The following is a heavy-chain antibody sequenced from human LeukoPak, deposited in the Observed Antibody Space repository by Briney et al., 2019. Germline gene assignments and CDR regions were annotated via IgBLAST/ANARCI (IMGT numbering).Heavy chain of an antibody. Sequence: PGGSLRLSCAASGFTFSSYAMSWVRQAPGKGLEWVSAISGSGGSTYYADSVKGRFTISRDNSKNTLYLQMNSLRAEDTAVYYCARDRGGSYSFDYWGQGTLVTVSS. J-gene: IGHJ4*02. CDR1: GFTFSSYA. V-gene: IGHV3-23*01. CDR3: ARDRGGSYSFDY. CDR2: ISGSGGST. D-gene: IGHD1-26*01.